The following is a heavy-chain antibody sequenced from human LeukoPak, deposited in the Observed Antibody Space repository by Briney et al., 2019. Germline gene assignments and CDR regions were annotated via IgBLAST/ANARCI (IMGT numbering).Heavy chain of an antibody. CDR1: GFTVSSNY. CDR3: AYLQFSIVVVPAAHATVTTWNNWFDP. J-gene: IGHJ5*02. CDR2: IYSGGST. D-gene: IGHD2-2*01. Sequence: AGGSLRLSCAASGFTVSSNYMSWVRQAPGKGLEWVSVIYSGGSTYYADSVKGRFTISRDNSKNTLYLQMNSLRAEDTAVYYCAYLQFSIVVVPAAHATVTTWNNWFDPWGQGTLVTVSS. V-gene: IGHV3-53*01.